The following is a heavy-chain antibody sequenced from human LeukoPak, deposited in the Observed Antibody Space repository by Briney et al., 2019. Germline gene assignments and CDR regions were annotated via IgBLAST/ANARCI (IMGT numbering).Heavy chain of an antibody. J-gene: IGHJ4*02. D-gene: IGHD3-16*02. CDR1: GFTFSSYE. CDR3: ARGGPDYVWGSYRPYYFDY. Sequence: PGGSLRLSCAASGFTFSSYEMNWVRQAPGKGLEWVSYISSSGSTIYYADSVKGRFTISRDNAKNSLYLQMNGLRAEDTAVYYCARGGPDYVWGSYRPYYFDYWGQGTLVTVSS. CDR2: ISSSGSTI. V-gene: IGHV3-48*03.